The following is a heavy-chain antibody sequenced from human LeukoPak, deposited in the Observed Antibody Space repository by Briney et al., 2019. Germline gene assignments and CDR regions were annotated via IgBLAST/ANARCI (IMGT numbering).Heavy chain of an antibody. V-gene: IGHV3-23*01. CDR1: GFAFTNYA. CDR3: AKAPVTTCRGAFCYPFDY. D-gene: IGHD2-15*01. CDR2: ISDTGNT. Sequence: GGSLRLSCAASGFAFTNYAISWVRQAPGKGLEWVSAISDTGNTYHADSVKGRFTISRDSSKNTLFLQMNRLRPEDAAVYYCAKAPVTTCRGAFCYPFDYWGLGTLVTVSS. J-gene: IGHJ4*02.